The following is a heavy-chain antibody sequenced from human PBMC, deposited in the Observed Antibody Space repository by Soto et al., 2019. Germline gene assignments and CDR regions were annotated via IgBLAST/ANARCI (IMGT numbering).Heavy chain of an antibody. D-gene: IGHD3-10*01. CDR1: GITFSNYG. CDR3: ATVDNYYGSVF. J-gene: IGHJ4*02. CDR2: IWYDGTTK. V-gene: IGHV3-33*01. Sequence: QEHLVESGGGVVQPGRSLRLSCAASGITFSNYGMHWVRQAPGKGLEWVAVIWYDGTTKFYSDSVKGRFTITRDKSKDTLYLQMNSLRAEDTALYYCATVDNYYGSVFWGQGTLVTVSS.